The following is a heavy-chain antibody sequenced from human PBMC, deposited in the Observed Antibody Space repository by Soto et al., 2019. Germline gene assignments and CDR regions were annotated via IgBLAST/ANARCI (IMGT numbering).Heavy chain of an antibody. CDR3: AREEGLEYSSFSANFDP. V-gene: IGHV1-2*02. Sequence: QVQLVQSGAEVKKPGASVKVSCKASGYTFTGYYMHWVRQAPGQGLEWMGWINPNSGGTNYAQKFQGRVTMTRDTSISTAYMELSRLRSDATAVYYCAREEGLEYSSFSANFDPWGQGTLVTVSS. J-gene: IGHJ5*02. CDR1: GYTFTGYY. D-gene: IGHD6-6*01. CDR2: INPNSGGT.